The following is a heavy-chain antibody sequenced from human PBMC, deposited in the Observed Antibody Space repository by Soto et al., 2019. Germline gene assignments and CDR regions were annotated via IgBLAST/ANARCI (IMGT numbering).Heavy chain of an antibody. V-gene: IGHV3-30*18. J-gene: IGHJ6*02. CDR2: ISYDGSNK. Sequence: QVQLVESGGGVVQPGRSLRLSWAASGFTFSSYGMHWFRQAPGKGLEWVAVISYDGSNKYYADSVKGRFTISRDNSKNTLYLQMNSLRAEDTAVYYCAKDQSSSWYYYYYGMDVWGQGTTVTVSS. CDR3: AKDQSSSWYYYYYGMDV. D-gene: IGHD6-13*01. CDR1: GFTFSSYG.